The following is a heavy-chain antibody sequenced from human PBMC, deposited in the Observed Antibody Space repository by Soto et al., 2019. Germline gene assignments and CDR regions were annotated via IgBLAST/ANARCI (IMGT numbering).Heavy chain of an antibody. J-gene: IGHJ4*02. Sequence: PGGSLRLSCAASGFTFSSYAMSWVRQAPGKGLEWVSAISGSGGSTYYADSVKGRFTISRDNSKNTLYLQMNSLRAEDTAVYYCAKTDLGYCSGGSCLYFDYWGQGTLVTVSS. CDR1: GFTFSSYA. D-gene: IGHD2-15*01. V-gene: IGHV3-23*01. CDR2: ISGSGGST. CDR3: AKTDLGYCSGGSCLYFDY.